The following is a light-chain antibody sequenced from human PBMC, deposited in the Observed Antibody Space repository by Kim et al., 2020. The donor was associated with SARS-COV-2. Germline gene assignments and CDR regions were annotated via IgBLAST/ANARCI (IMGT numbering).Light chain of an antibody. V-gene: IGLV2-8*01. Sequence: GPSVPIACTGTSGDVGGYNYVAWYQQHPGKAPKLMIYEVSKRPSGVPDRFSGSKSGNTASLTVSGLQAEDEADYYCSSYAGSNNLVFGGGTQLTVL. J-gene: IGLJ3*02. CDR1: SGDVGGYNY. CDR3: SSYAGSNNLV. CDR2: EVS.